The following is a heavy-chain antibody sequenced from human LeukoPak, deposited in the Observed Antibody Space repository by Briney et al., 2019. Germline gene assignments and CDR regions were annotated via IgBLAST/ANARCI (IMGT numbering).Heavy chain of an antibody. V-gene: IGHV4-39*07. CDR1: SGSIRSPSYY. CDR2: IYYSGNT. Sequence: SETLSLTCTVSSGSIRSPSYYWGWIRQPRGKGLEWIGSIYYSGNTNNNPSLKSRVTISVDTSKNEFSLKLRSVTAADTAVYYCARQSGSFYYYYYMDVWGKGTTVTVSS. J-gene: IGHJ6*03. D-gene: IGHD1-26*01. CDR3: ARQSGSFYYYYYMDV.